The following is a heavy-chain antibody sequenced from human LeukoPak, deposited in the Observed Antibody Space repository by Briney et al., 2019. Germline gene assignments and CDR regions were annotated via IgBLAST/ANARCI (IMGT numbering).Heavy chain of an antibody. J-gene: IGHJ6*02. CDR1: GFTFSSYW. Sequence: PGGSLRLSCAASGFTFSSYWMSWVRQAPGKGLEWVANIKQDGSEKYYVDSVKGRFTISRDNAKNSLYLQMNSLRAEDTAVYYCARGPTDVLLWFGEQYYYYYGMDVWGQGTTVTVSS. CDR2: IKQDGSEK. CDR3: ARGPTDVLLWFGEQYYYYYGMDV. D-gene: IGHD3-10*01. V-gene: IGHV3-7*01.